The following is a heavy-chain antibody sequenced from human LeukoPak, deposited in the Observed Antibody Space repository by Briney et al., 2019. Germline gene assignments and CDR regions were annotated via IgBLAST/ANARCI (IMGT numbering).Heavy chain of an antibody. CDR1: GFTFSSYA. CDR3: AKDRQDVVVTAIRFDS. Sequence: GGSLRLSCTAPGFTFSSYAMTWVRQAPGKGLEWVSSISGSGAKTYYADSVKDRITISRDNSKNTLYLQMDSLRAGDTALYYCAKDRQDVVVTAIRFDSWGQGTLVTVSS. V-gene: IGHV3-23*01. CDR2: ISGSGAKT. D-gene: IGHD2-21*02. J-gene: IGHJ4*02.